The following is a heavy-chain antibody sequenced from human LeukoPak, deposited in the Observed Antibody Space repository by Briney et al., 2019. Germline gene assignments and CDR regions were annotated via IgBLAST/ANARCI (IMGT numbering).Heavy chain of an antibody. CDR2: ITWNGGRT. CDR3: ARSMATVTTRYFDL. D-gene: IGHD4-17*01. CDR1: GFTFDDYG. Sequence: GGSLRLSCAASGFTFDDYGLIWVRHAPGKGLEWVSYITWNGGRTAYADSVKGRVTISRDNAKYSLYLQMNSLRAEDTAFYYCARSMATVTTRYFDLWGRGTLVTVSS. V-gene: IGHV3-20*04. J-gene: IGHJ2*01.